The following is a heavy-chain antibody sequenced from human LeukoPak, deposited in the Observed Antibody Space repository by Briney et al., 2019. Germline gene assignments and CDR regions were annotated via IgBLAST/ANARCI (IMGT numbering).Heavy chain of an antibody. CDR2: INPNSGGT. Sequence: ASVKVSCKASGYTFTGYYMHWVRQAPGQGLEWMGWINPNSGGTNYAQKFQGRVTMTRDTSISTAYMELGRLRSDDTAVYYCARVEMATIIFNYYFDYWGQGTLVTVSS. CDR3: ARVEMATIIFNYYFDY. CDR1: GYTFTGYY. J-gene: IGHJ4*02. V-gene: IGHV1-2*02. D-gene: IGHD5-24*01.